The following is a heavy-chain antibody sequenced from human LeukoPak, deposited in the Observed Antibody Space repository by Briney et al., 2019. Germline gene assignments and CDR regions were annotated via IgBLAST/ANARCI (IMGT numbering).Heavy chain of an antibody. J-gene: IGHJ3*02. V-gene: IGHV4-30-2*01. Sequence: SETLSLTCAVSGGSISSGGYSLSWIRQPPGKGLEWIVYIYHSGSTYYNPSLKSRVTISVDRSKNQFSLKLSSVTAADTAVYYCARGDHCGGDCYADAFDIWGQGTMVTVSS. CDR3: ARGDHCGGDCYADAFDI. CDR1: GGSISSGGYS. D-gene: IGHD2-21*02. CDR2: IYHSGST.